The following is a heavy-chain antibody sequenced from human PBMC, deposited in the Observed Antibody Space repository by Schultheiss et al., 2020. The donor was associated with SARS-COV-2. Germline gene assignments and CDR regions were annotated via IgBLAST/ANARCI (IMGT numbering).Heavy chain of an antibody. J-gene: IGHJ6*02. CDR3: ARDGKDYRSYYYYYGMDV. Sequence: GGSLRLSCAASGFTFSSYGMHWVRQAPGKGLEWVAVIWYDGSNKYYADSVKGRFTISRDNSKNTLYLQMNSLRAEDTAVYYCARDGKDYRSYYYYYGMDVWGQGTTVTVSS. CDR2: IWYDGSNK. D-gene: IGHD4-11*01. V-gene: IGHV3-33*01. CDR1: GFTFSSYG.